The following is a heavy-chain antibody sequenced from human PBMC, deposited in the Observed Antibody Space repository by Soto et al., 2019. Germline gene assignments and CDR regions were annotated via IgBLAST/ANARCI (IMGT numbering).Heavy chain of an antibody. J-gene: IGHJ4*02. CDR1: GYTFNTYN. V-gene: IGHV1-46*02. Sequence: QVQLVQSGAEVKKPGASVKVSCKASGYTFNTYNMYWVRQAPGQGLEWMGVINPSIGSTNYAQKFQGXGIWTXXTSTSTVYMELSTLRSDDTAVYYCARLYSGSRLDYWGQGTLVTVSS. CDR3: ARLYSGSRLDY. CDR2: INPSIGST. D-gene: IGHD1-26*01.